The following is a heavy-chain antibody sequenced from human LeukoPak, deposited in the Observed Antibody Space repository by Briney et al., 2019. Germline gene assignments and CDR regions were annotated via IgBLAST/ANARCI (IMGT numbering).Heavy chain of an antibody. CDR3: AREYSSSSAMDV. CDR1: GFAFSSYA. V-gene: IGHV3-30-3*01. J-gene: IGHJ6*02. D-gene: IGHD6-13*01. CDR2: ISYDGSNK. Sequence: GGSLRLSCAASGFAFSSYAMHWVRQAPGKGLEWVAVISYDGSNKYYADSVKGRFTISRDNSKNTLYLQMNSLRAEDTAVYYCAREYSSSSAMDVWGQGTTVTVSS.